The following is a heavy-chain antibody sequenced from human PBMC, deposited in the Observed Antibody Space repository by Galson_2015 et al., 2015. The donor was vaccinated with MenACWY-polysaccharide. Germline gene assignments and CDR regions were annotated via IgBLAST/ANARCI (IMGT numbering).Heavy chain of an antibody. D-gene: IGHD5-18*01. CDR2: ISWNSGSI. Sequence: SLRLSCAASGFTFDDYAMHWVRQAPGKGLEWVSGISWNSGSIGYADSVKGRFTISRDNAKNSLYLQMNSLRAEDTALYYCAKDMGEWIQLLGFENWGQGTLVTVSS. CDR1: GFTFDDYA. J-gene: IGHJ4*02. V-gene: IGHV3-9*01. CDR3: AKDMGEWIQLLGFEN.